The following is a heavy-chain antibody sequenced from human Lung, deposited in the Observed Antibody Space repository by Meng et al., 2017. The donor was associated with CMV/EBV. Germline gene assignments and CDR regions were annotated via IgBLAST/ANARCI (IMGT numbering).Heavy chain of an antibody. CDR2: VGAHDGDT. V-gene: IGHV1-18*01. D-gene: IGHD3-10*01. CDR1: SYTFNGYG. Sequence: VRVVQLGAAVKSAGASVKVSCKASSYTFNGYGVGWFRQAPGQGLEWMGWVGAHDGDTSHAPRFQGRVTVIADRTTATAYMELRNLRSDDTAVYYCSGGTPGRRYADYWGQGTLVTVSS. CDR3: SGGTPGRRYADY. J-gene: IGHJ4*02.